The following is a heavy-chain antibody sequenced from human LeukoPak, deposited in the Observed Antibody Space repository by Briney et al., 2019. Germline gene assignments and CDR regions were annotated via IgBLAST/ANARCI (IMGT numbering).Heavy chain of an antibody. Sequence: PSETLSFTCAVYGGSFSGYYWSWIRQPPGKGLEWIGEINHSGSTNYNPSLKSRVTISVDTSKNQFSLKLSSVTAADTAVYYCARASSGYYRDAFDIWGQGTMVTVSS. CDR2: INHSGST. J-gene: IGHJ3*02. D-gene: IGHD3-22*01. CDR3: ARASSGYYRDAFDI. V-gene: IGHV4-34*01. CDR1: GGSFSGYY.